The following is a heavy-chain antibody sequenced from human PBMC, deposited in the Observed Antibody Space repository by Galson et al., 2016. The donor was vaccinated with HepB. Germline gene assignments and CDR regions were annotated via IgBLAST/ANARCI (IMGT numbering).Heavy chain of an antibody. CDR3: ARDPRSYCTTGRCDVVGFYFDF. V-gene: IGHV3-23*01. CDR1: RFDFSNYA. J-gene: IGHJ4*02. CDR2: ITGSGSST. Sequence: SLRLSCAGPRFDFSNYAMSWVRQAPGRGLDWVSSITGSGSSTYYADSVQGRFTISRDNSKNTLYLQMNSLRVEDTAVYFCARDPRSYCTTGRCDVVGFYFDFWGQGTLVTVSS. D-gene: IGHD2-8*01.